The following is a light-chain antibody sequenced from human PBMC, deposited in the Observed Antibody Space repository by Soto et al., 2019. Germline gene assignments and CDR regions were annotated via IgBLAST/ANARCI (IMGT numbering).Light chain of an antibody. Sequence: DIQMTQSPSSLSASVGDRVTITCRASQSIRTYLNWYQQKPGKAPKVLVYAVSNLESGVPSRFSGSGSETDFTLTISSLQPEDFATYFCQQGYSSPTFGQGTRLEIK. V-gene: IGKV1-39*01. CDR1: QSIRTY. CDR2: AVS. J-gene: IGKJ5*01. CDR3: QQGYSSPT.